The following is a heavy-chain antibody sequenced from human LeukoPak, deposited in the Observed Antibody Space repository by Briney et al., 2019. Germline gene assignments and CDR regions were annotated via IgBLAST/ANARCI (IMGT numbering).Heavy chain of an antibody. CDR3: ARVSCSGGSCYSGAFDI. V-gene: IGHV4-59*01. Sequence: PSETLSLTCTVSGGSISSYYWSWIRQPPGKGLEWIGYIYYSGSTNYNPSLKSRVTISVDTSKNQFSLKLSSVTAADTAVYYCARVSCSGGSCYSGAFDIWGQGTMVTVPS. CDR1: GGSISSYY. CDR2: IYYSGST. D-gene: IGHD2-15*01. J-gene: IGHJ3*02.